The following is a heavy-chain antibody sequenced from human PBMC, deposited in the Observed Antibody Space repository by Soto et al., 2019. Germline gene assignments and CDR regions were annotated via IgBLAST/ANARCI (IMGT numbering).Heavy chain of an antibody. Sequence: SETLSLTSTVSGGSISSYYWSWIRQPPGKGLEWIGYIYNSGSTNYNPSLKSRVTISVDTSKNQFSLKLSSVTAADTAVYYCARGSTGYSSSWYRYWGQGTLVTVSS. CDR3: ARGSTGYSSSWYRY. CDR2: IYNSGST. J-gene: IGHJ4*02. CDR1: GGSISSYY. V-gene: IGHV4-59*08. D-gene: IGHD6-13*01.